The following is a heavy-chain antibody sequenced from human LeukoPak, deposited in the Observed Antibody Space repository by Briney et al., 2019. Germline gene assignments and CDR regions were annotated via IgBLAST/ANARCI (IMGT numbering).Heavy chain of an antibody. V-gene: IGHV4-39*07. CDR2: IYYSGST. J-gene: IGHJ5*02. CDR1: GGSISSYY. Sequence: PSETLSLTCTVSGGSISSYYWGWIRQPPGKGLEWIGSIYYSGSTYYNPSLKSRVTISVDTSKNQFSLKLNSVTAADTAVYYCASGQATVQYYDFWSGYYFLNWFDPWGQGTLVTVSS. CDR3: ASGQATVQYYDFWSGYYFLNWFDP. D-gene: IGHD3-3*01.